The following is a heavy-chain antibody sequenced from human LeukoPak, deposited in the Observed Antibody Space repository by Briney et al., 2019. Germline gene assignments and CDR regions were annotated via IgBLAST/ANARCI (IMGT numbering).Heavy chain of an antibody. J-gene: IGHJ4*02. V-gene: IGHV3-7*01. CDR2: IRQDGSEK. D-gene: IGHD2-15*01. Sequence: PGGSLRLSCAASGFTFSDYWMTWVRQAPGKGLEWVANIRQDGSEKYHVDSVKGRFTISRDNAKNSVYLQMNSLRAEDTAVYYCARISCSRSSCYGVYDYWGQGSLVTVS. CDR1: GFTFSDYW. CDR3: ARISCSRSSCYGVYDY.